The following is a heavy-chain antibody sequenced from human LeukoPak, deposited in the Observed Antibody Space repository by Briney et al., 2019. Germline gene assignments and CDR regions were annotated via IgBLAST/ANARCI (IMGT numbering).Heavy chain of an antibody. J-gene: IGHJ4*02. V-gene: IGHV3-9*01. CDR3: AARSLGLYGGNPRDLDFDY. D-gene: IGHD4-23*01. CDR1: GFTFDDYA. Sequence: GGSLRLSCAASGFTFDDYAMHWVRQAPGKGLEWVSGISWNSGSIGYADSVKGRFTISRDNAKNSLYLQMNSLRAEDTAVYYCAARSLGLYGGNPRDLDFDYWGQGTLVTVSS. CDR2: ISWNSGSI.